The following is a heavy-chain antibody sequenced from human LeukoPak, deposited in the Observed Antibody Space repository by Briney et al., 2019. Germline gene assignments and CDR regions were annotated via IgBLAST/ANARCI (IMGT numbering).Heavy chain of an antibody. V-gene: IGHV1-46*01. J-gene: IGHJ4*02. CDR1: GYTFTNYF. Sequence: GASVKVSCKASGYTFTNYFMHWVRQAPGQGLEWMGIINPSGGSTSYAQKFQGRVTMTSDSSTTTVYMEVSSLRSEDTAVYYCARDTLNGPFGISLDYWGQGALVTVSS. CDR2: INPSGGST. CDR3: ARDTLNGPFGISLDY. D-gene: IGHD3-9*01.